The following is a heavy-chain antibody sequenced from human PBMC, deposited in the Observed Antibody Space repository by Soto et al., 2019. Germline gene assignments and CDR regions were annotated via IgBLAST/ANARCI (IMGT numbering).Heavy chain of an antibody. V-gene: IGHV4-39*01. CDR3: AGHSSSSLGRWFDP. CDR2: IYYSGST. CDR1: GGSISSSSYY. J-gene: IGHJ5*02. D-gene: IGHD6-6*01. Sequence: NPSETLSLTCTVSGGSISSSSYYWGWIRQPPGKGLEWIGSIYYSGSTYYNPSLKSRVTISVDTSKNQFSLKLSSVTAADTAVYYCAGHSSSSLGRWFDPWGQGTLVTVSS.